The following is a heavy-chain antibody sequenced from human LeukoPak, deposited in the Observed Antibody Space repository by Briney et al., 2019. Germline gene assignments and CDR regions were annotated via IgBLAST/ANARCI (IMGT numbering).Heavy chain of an antibody. D-gene: IGHD3-16*02. CDR2: IYSGGST. CDR3: ARVMITFGGVIARPYYFDY. CDR1: GFTVSSNY. Sequence: GGSLRLSCAASGFTVSSNYMSWVRQAPGKGLEWVSVIYSGGSTYYADSVRGRFTISRDNSKNTLYLQMNSLRAEDTAVYYCARVMITFGGVIARPYYFDYWGQGTLVTVSS. J-gene: IGHJ4*02. V-gene: IGHV3-53*01.